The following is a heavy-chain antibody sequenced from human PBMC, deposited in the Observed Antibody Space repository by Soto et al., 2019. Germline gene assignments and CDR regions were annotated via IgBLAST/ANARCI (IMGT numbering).Heavy chain of an antibody. Sequence: EVQLVESGGGLVKPGGSLRLSCAASGFIFSSYSMNWVRQAPGKRLEWVSSISSSSIYIYYADSVKGRFIISRDNAKNSLYLQMNSLRPDDTAVYYCARLGPDADENFDYWGQGTLVTVSS. J-gene: IGHJ4*02. CDR2: ISSSSIYI. CDR1: GFIFSSYS. V-gene: IGHV3-21*01. D-gene: IGHD7-27*01. CDR3: ARLGPDADENFDY.